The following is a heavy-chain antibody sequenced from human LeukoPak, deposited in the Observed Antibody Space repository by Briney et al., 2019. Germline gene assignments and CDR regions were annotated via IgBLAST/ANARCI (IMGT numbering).Heavy chain of an antibody. D-gene: IGHD6-19*01. J-gene: IGHJ6*02. CDR2: ISGSGGSA. Sequence: GGSLRLSCAASGFTFSSYAMSWVRQAPGKGLEWVSAISGSGGSAYYADSVKGRFTISRDNSKNTLYLQMNSLRAEDTAVYYCAKIESSGSAYGMDVWGQGTTVTVSS. CDR1: GFTFSSYA. CDR3: AKIESSGSAYGMDV. V-gene: IGHV3-23*01.